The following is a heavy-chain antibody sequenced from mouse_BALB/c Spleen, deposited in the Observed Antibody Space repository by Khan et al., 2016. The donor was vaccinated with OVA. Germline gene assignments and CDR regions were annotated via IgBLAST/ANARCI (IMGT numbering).Heavy chain of an antibody. CDR1: GYSITSGYG. CDR3: ARTARIKY. Sequence: VQLKESGPGLVKPSQSLSLTCTVTGYSITSGYGWNWIRQFPGNKLEWMGYISYSGSTNYNPPLKSRISITRDTSKNQFFLQLNSVTTEDTATYYCARTARIKYWGQGTTLTVSS. V-gene: IGHV3-2*02. CDR2: ISYSGST. D-gene: IGHD1-2*01. J-gene: IGHJ2*01.